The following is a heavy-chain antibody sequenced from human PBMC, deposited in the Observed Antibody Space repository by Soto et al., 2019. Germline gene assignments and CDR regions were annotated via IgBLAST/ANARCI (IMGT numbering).Heavy chain of an antibody. CDR2: IYYSGST. V-gene: IGHV4-59*01. CDR1: GGYISSYY. CDR3: ARDGGSGSYYFDY. J-gene: IGHJ4*02. D-gene: IGHD1-26*01. Sequence: QVQLQESGPGLVKPSETLSLTCTVSGGYISSYYWSWIRQPPGKGLEWIGYIYYSGSTNYNPSLKSRVTISVDTSKNQFSLKLSSVTAADTAVYYCARDGGSGSYYFDYWGQGTLVTVSS.